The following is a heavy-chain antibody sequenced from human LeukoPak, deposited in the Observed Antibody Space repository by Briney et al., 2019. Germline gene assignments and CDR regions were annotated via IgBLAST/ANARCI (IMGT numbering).Heavy chain of an antibody. J-gene: IGHJ5*02. Sequence: GESLKISCKGSGYSFTSYWIGWVRQMPGKGLEWMGIIYPGGSDTRYSPSFQGQVTISADKSISTAYLQWSSLKASDTAMYYCATANYDFWSGYLFDPWGQGTLVTVSS. CDR3: ATANYDFWSGYLFDP. CDR1: GYSFTSYW. D-gene: IGHD3-3*01. CDR2: IYPGGSDT. V-gene: IGHV5-51*01.